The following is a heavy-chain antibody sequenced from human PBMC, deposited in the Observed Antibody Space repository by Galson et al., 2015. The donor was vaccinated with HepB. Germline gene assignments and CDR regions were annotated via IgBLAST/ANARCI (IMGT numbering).Heavy chain of an antibody. D-gene: IGHD3-10*01. CDR3: TRDTVRGSGNYYPEFYFDF. CDR1: GYSFTNNY. Sequence: SVKVCCKASGYSFTNNYMQCVRQAPGQGLEWMRIINPSGGITNDAQKLQGRATMNTDTSMSTVSMQLSSLRSEDTAVYYCTRDTVRGSGNYYPEFYFDFWGQGTLVTVSP. V-gene: IGHV1-46*01. J-gene: IGHJ4*02. CDR2: INPSGGIT.